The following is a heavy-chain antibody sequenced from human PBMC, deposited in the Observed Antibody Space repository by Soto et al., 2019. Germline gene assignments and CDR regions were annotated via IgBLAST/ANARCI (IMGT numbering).Heavy chain of an antibody. D-gene: IGHD6-6*01. CDR3: ARDRFQIAARPLGLDV. V-gene: IGHV1-18*04. Sequence: GASVKVSCKASGYTFTSYGISWVRQAPGQGLEWMGWISAYNGNTNYAQKLQGRVTMTTDTSTSTAYMELRSLRSDDTAVYYCARDRFQIAARPLGLDVWGQGTTVTVSS. J-gene: IGHJ6*02. CDR2: ISAYNGNT. CDR1: GYTFTSYG.